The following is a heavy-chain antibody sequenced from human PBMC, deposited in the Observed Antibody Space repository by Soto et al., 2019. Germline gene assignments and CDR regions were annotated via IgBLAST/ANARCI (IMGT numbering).Heavy chain of an antibody. CDR3: ARRVKGYSYGYFDY. CDR1: GFTFSSYA. J-gene: IGHJ4*02. V-gene: IGHV3-30-3*01. Sequence: GGSLRLSCAASGFTFSSYAMHWVRQAPGKGLEWVAVISYDGSNKYYADSVKGRFTISRDNSKNTLYLQMNSLRAEDTAVYYCARRVKGYSYGYFDYWGQGTLVTVSS. D-gene: IGHD5-18*01. CDR2: ISYDGSNK.